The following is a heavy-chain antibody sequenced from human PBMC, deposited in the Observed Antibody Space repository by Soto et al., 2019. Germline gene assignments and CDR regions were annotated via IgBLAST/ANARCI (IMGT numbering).Heavy chain of an antibody. D-gene: IGHD2-15*01. CDR1: GLTFNRYW. V-gene: IGHV3-74*01. CDR3: AREVCGGGNCYTYYFDP. J-gene: IGHJ5*02. CDR2: INTDGSNT. Sequence: GGSLRLSCAASGLTFNRYWMHWVRHAPGKGLVWVSHINTDGSNTNYADSVKGRFTISRDNAKSTLFLQMNSLRDEDTAVYYCAREVCGGGNCYTYYFDPWGQGIPVTVSS.